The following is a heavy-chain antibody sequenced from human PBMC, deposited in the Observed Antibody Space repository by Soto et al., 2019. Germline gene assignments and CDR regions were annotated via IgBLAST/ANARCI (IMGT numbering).Heavy chain of an antibody. Sequence: GGSLRLSCAASGFTFSNAWMNWVRQAPGKGLEWVGRIKSKTDGGTTDYAAPVKGRFTISRDDSKNTLYLQMNSLKTEDTAVYYCTTEAFDYGDYSFDYWGQGTLVTVSS. CDR2: IKSKTDGGTT. V-gene: IGHV3-15*07. D-gene: IGHD4-17*01. J-gene: IGHJ4*02. CDR3: TTEAFDYGDYSFDY. CDR1: GFTFSNAW.